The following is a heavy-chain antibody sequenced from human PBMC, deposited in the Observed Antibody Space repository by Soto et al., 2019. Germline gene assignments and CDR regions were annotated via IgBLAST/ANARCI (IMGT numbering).Heavy chain of an antibody. D-gene: IGHD6-6*01. CDR3: ARQWELVPDY. V-gene: IGHV3-21*01. J-gene: IGHJ4*02. CDR1: GFTFSSYS. CDR2: IGSSSSYI. Sequence: EVQLVESGGGLVKPGGSLRLSCAASGFTFSSYSMNWVRQAPGKGLEWVSSIGSSSSYIYYADSVKGRFTISRDNAKNSLYLQMNSLRAEDTAVYYCARQWELVPDYWGQGTLVTVSS.